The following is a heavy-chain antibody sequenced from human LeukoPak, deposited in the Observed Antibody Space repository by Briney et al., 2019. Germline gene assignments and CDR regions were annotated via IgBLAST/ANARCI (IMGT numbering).Heavy chain of an antibody. CDR1: GFTFSSYE. J-gene: IGHJ4*02. CDR2: ISSSGSTI. D-gene: IGHD6-19*01. CDR3: ARDPPYSSGLFDY. V-gene: IGHV3-48*03. Sequence: PGGSLRLSCAASGFTFSSYEMNWVRQAPGKGLEWVSYISSSGSTIYYADSVKGRFTISRDNVKNSLYLQMNSLRAEDTAVYYCARDPPYSSGLFDYWGQGTLVTVSS.